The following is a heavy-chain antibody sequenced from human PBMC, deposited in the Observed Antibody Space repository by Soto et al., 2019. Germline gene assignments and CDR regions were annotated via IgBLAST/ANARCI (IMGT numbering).Heavy chain of an antibody. D-gene: IGHD3-3*02. J-gene: IGHJ3*02. CDR3: ARDDAFDTEHGFDM. V-gene: IGHV3-33*01. Sequence: SLRLSCAVSVFPVSFYGFHWVRQSPGKGLEWLGVIVSDGSAIYHADSLEGRFFISRDNSKDILYLQMNSLRVEDTAVYYCARDDAFDTEHGFDMWGQGTMVTASS. CDR1: VFPVSFYG. CDR2: IVSDGSAI.